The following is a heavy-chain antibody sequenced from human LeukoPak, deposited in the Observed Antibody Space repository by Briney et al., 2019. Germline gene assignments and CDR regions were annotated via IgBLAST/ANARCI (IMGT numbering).Heavy chain of an antibody. Sequence: GGSLRLSCADSGFTFSSHWMHWVRQAPGKGLVWISRIKYDASSTSYADSVKGRFTISRDNAKNTLYLQMNSLRAEDTAVYYCARHEAKQQLERGYFDYWGQGTLVTVSS. CDR2: IKYDASST. D-gene: IGHD6-13*01. CDR1: GFTFSSHW. V-gene: IGHV3-74*01. J-gene: IGHJ4*02. CDR3: ARHEAKQQLERGYFDY.